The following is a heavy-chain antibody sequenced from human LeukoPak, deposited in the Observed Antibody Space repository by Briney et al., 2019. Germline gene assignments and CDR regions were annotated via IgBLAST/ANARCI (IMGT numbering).Heavy chain of an antibody. V-gene: IGHV1-2*02. D-gene: IGHD6-19*01. J-gene: IGHJ4*02. Sequence: GASVKVSCKASGYTFTGYYMHWVRPAPGQGLEWMGWINPNSGGTNYAQKFQGRVTMTRDTSISTAYMELSRLRSDDTAVYYCARAKEQWLVGGYDYWGQRTLVTVSS. CDR3: ARAKEQWLVGGYDY. CDR2: INPNSGGT. CDR1: GYTFTGYY.